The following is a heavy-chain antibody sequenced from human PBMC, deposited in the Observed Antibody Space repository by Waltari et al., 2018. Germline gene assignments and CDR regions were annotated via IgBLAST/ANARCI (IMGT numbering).Heavy chain of an antibody. D-gene: IGHD3-22*01. V-gene: IGHV3-66*02. J-gene: IGHJ4*02. CDR3: ARVSLGDSSGYYYEKTLPDY. CDR1: GFTVSSNY. Sequence: EVQLVESGGGLVQPGGSLRLSCAASGFTVSSNYMSWVRPAPGKGLEWVSVIYSGGSTYYADSVKGRFTISRDNSKNTLYLQMNSLRAEDTAVYYCARVSLGDSSGYYYEKTLPDYWGQGTLVTVSS. CDR2: IYSGGST.